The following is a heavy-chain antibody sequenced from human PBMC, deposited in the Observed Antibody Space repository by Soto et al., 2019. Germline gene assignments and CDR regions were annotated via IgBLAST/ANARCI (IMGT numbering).Heavy chain of an antibody. CDR3: AREPSRTAGRTYDY. J-gene: IGHJ4*02. CDR2: IIPIFGTT. D-gene: IGHD1-1*01. CDR1: GGTFSSYA. V-gene: IGHV1-69*12. Sequence: QVQLVQSGAEVKKPGSSVKVSCKASGGTFSSYAISGVRQAPGQGLEWMGGIIPIFGTTNYAQKVQGRVTITADEATSTAYMELSSLRSEDTAVYYCAREPSRTAGRTYDYWGQGTLVTVSS.